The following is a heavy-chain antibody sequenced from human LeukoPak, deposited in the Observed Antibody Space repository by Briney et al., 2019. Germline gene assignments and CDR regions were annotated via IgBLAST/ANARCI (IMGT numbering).Heavy chain of an antibody. CDR1: GYSFTSYW. CDR2: IYPGDSDT. D-gene: IGHD3-9*01. V-gene: IGHV5-51*01. J-gene: IGHJ5*02. CDR3: ARIGGRPVLRYFAWPLSWFDP. Sequence: GESLKSSCKGSGYSFTSYWIGWVRQMPGKGLEWMGIIYPGDSDTRYRPSFQGQVTISADKSISTAYLQWSSLKASETDMYSCARIGGRPVLRYFAWPLSWFDPWGQGTLVTVSS.